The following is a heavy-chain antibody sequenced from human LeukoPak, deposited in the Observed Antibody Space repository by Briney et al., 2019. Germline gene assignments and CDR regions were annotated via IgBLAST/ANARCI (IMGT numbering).Heavy chain of an antibody. J-gene: IGHJ3*02. D-gene: IGHD6-19*01. CDR2: IYYSGST. CDR1: GGSISSSSYY. CDR3: ARLSSGWYDAFDI. V-gene: IGHV4-39*01. Sequence: PSETLSLTCTVSGGSISSSSYYWGWIRQPPGKGLEWIGSIYYSGSTYYNPSLKSRVTTSVDTSKNQFSLKLSSVTAADTAVYYCARLSSGWYDAFDIWGQGTMVTVSS.